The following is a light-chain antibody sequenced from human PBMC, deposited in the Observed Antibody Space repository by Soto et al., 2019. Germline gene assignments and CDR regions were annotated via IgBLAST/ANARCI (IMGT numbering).Light chain of an antibody. J-gene: IGKJ2*01. V-gene: IGKV1-6*01. CDR1: QGIGSE. Sequence: IQMTQSTSYLSASVGDRVTITCRASQGIGSELGWYQQKPGKAPKLLIYAVSNLQTGVPSRFSGRRSGTEFTLTISSLQPEDFATYYCLQDSEYPFTFGQGTKLEIK. CDR3: LQDSEYPFT. CDR2: AVS.